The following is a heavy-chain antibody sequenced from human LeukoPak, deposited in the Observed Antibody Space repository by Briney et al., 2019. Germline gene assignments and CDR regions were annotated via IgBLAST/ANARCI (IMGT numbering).Heavy chain of an antibody. D-gene: IGHD6-13*01. V-gene: IGHV4-34*01. CDR1: GGSFSGYY. CDR2: INHSGST. J-gene: IGHJ4*02. CDR3: ASHPGYSSSWYDY. Sequence: SETLSLACAVYGGSFSGYYWSWIRQPPGKGLEWIREINHSGSTNYNPSLKSRVTISVDTSKNQFSLKLSSVTAADTAVYYCASHPGYSSSWYDYWGQGTLVTVSS.